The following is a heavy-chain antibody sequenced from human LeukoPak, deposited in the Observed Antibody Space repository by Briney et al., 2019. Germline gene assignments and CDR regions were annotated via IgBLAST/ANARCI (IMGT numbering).Heavy chain of an antibody. J-gene: IGHJ4*02. Sequence: GGSLRLSCAASGFTFSSYGMHWVRQAPGKGLEWVAVISYDGSNKYYADSVKGRFTISRDNSKNSLYLQMNSLRAEDTALYYCAKVMSGYDLGPKYFDYWGQGTLVTVSS. CDR3: AKVMSGYDLGPKYFDY. D-gene: IGHD5-12*01. V-gene: IGHV3-30*18. CDR1: GFTFSSYG. CDR2: ISYDGSNK.